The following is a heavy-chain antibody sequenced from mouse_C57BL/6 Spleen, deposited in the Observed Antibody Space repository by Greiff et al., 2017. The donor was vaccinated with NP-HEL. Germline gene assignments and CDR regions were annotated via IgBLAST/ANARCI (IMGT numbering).Heavy chain of an antibody. V-gene: IGHV1-66*01. CDR1: GYSFTSYY. D-gene: IGHD2-4*01. CDR3: APIYYDYGRWAMDY. CDR2: IYPGSGNT. Sequence: VQLQQSGPELVKPGASVKISCKASGYSFTSYYIHWVKQRPGQGLEWIGWIYPGSGNTKYNEKFKGKATLTADTSSSTAYMQLSSLTSEDSAVYYCAPIYYDYGRWAMDYWGQGTSVTVSS. J-gene: IGHJ4*01.